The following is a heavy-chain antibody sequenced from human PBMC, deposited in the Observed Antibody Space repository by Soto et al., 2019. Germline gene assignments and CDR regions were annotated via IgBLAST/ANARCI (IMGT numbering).Heavy chain of an antibody. CDR2: ISGSGGST. D-gene: IGHD5-18*01. CDR1: GFTFSSYA. V-gene: IGHV3-23*01. J-gene: IGHJ4*02. Sequence: GESLKISCAASGFTFSSYAMSWVRQAPGKGLEWVSAISGSGGSTYYADSVKGRFTISRDNSKNTLYLQMNSLRAEDTAVYYCAKVLDSYGLDYWGQGTLVTVSS. CDR3: AKVLDSYGLDY.